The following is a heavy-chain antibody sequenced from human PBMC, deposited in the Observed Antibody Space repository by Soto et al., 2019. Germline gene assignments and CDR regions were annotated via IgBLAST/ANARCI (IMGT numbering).Heavy chain of an antibody. V-gene: IGHV4-34*01. Sequence: SETLSLTCAVYGGSFSGYYWSWIRQPPGKGLEWIGEINHSGSTNYNPSLKSRVTISVDTSKNHFSLKLSSVTAADTAVYYCARGPRGGSYYQYYYYGMDVWGQGTTVTVSS. D-gene: IGHD3-16*01. CDR3: ARGPRGGSYYQYYYYGMDV. CDR1: GGSFSGYY. J-gene: IGHJ6*02. CDR2: INHSGST.